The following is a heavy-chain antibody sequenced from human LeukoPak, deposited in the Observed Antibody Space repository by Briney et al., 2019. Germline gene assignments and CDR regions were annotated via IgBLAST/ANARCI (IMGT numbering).Heavy chain of an antibody. D-gene: IGHD6-19*01. CDR1: GYTFTGYY. CDR2: INPNTGGI. Sequence: ASVKVSCKPSGYTFTGYYLHWLRQAPGQGLEWLGWINPNTGGIMFAEKFRGRVTMTRDTSISTGYMELRGLKSDDTAVYYCARDRVGSGWPRPYYFEFWGQGTPVTVSS. V-gene: IGHV1-2*02. CDR3: ARDRVGSGWPRPYYFEF. J-gene: IGHJ4*02.